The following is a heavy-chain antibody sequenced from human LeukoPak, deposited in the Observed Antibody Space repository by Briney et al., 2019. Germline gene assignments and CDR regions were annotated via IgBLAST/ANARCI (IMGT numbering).Heavy chain of an antibody. CDR1: GFTFDAYA. D-gene: IGHD4-17*01. J-gene: IGHJ4*02. CDR2: SSWNSGRI. CDR3: PRTHDYGDYSGY. V-gene: IGHV3-9*01. Sequence: GRSLRLSCAPSGFTFDAYAMLWLRQAPGKGLEWVSSSSWNSGRIGYADSVKGRLTISTDNAKTSLYLQMNRLIAEDTAVYYCPRTHDYGDYSGYWGQGTLVTVSS.